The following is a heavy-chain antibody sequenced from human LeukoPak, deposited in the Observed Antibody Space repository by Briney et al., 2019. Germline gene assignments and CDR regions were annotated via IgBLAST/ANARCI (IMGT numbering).Heavy chain of an antibody. Sequence: SETLSLTCTVSGGSSSSNYYWAWIRQPPGKGLEWIGSMYYGGSTYYNPSLKSRVTMFIDTAKSQFSLRLTSVTAADTAVFYCARHPGSSGWSAPDYFDYWGQGILVTVSS. D-gene: IGHD6-19*01. V-gene: IGHV4-39*01. CDR1: GGSSSSNYY. J-gene: IGHJ4*02. CDR3: ARHPGSSGWSAPDYFDY. CDR2: MYYGGST.